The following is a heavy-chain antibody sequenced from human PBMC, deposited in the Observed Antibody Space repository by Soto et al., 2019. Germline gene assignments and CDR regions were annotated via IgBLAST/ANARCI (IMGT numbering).Heavy chain of an antibody. Sequence: GGSLRLSCAASGFTFSSYSMNWVRQAPGKGLEWVSSISSSSSYIYYADSVKGRFTISRDNAKNSLYLQMNSLRAEDTAVYYCARAPETARWFGELFHYYYGMDVWGQGTTVTVSS. J-gene: IGHJ6*02. CDR1: GFTFSSYS. CDR3: ARAPETARWFGELFHYYYGMDV. V-gene: IGHV3-21*01. D-gene: IGHD3-10*01. CDR2: ISSSSSYI.